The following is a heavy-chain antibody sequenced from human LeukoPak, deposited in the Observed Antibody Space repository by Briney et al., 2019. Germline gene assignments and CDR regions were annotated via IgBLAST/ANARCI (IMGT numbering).Heavy chain of an antibody. CDR1: GFTFSSYG. D-gene: IGHD2-15*01. Sequence: GGSLRLSCAASGFTFSSYGMHGVRQAPGKGLEWVAFIRYDGSNKYYADSVKGRFTISRDNSKNTLYLQMNSLRAEDTTVYYCAKDLWPYCSGGSCYSGFDYWGQGTLVTVSS. J-gene: IGHJ4*02. V-gene: IGHV3-30*02. CDR3: AKDLWPYCSGGSCYSGFDY. CDR2: IRYDGSNK.